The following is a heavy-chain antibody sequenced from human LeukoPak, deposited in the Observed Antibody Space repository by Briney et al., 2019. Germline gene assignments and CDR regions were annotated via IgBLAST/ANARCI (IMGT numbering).Heavy chain of an antibody. V-gene: IGHV3-48*01. CDR2: ISSSGSTI. J-gene: IGHJ4*02. CDR3: ARELYGDYDFDY. CDR1: GFTFSSYT. Sequence: PGGSLRLSCAASGFTFSSYTMNWVRQAPGKGLEWLSYISSSGSTIYYADSVKGRFTISRDNAKNSLYLQMNSLRAEDTAVYYCARELYGDYDFDYWGQGTLVTVSS. D-gene: IGHD4-17*01.